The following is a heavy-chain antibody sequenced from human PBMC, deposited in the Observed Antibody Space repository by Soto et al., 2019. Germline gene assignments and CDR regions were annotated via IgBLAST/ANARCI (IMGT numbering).Heavy chain of an antibody. Sequence: ASVKVSCKAPRDTFTSYYINWVRQAPGQGLEWMGVINPHGGSTAYAQKFKGRVTLTRDTSASTVYMEVSSLTSEDTAMYYCARSSGGNFGIIMEGTNWFAPWGQGTLVTVSS. V-gene: IGHV1-46*01. D-gene: IGHD3-16*01. CDR3: ARSSGGNFGIIMEGTNWFAP. J-gene: IGHJ5*02. CDR1: RDTFTSYY. CDR2: INPHGGST.